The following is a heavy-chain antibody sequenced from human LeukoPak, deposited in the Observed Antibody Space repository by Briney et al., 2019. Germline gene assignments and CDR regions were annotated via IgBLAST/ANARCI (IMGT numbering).Heavy chain of an antibody. J-gene: IGHJ6*04. CDR3: ARGYCSSTSCYFGYYYYYGMDV. V-gene: IGHV3-48*03. Sequence: GGSLRLSCAASGFTFSSCEMNWVRQAPGKGLEWVSYISSSGSTIYYADSVKGRFTISRDNAKNSLYLQMDSLRAEDTAVYYCARGYCSSTSCYFGYYYYYGMDVWGKGTTVTVSS. CDR2: ISSSGSTI. D-gene: IGHD2-2*01. CDR1: GFTFSSCE.